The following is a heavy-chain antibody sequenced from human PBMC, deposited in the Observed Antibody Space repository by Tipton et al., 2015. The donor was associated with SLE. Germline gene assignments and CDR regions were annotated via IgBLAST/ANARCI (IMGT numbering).Heavy chain of an antibody. J-gene: IGHJ4*02. CDR3: AKDPLGSGPNFDY. V-gene: IGHV3-23*01. Sequence: SLRLSCAASGFTFTNNAMNWVRQAPGKGLEWVSGINSEGGTVYADSVKGRFTISRDISKNMVFLQMNSLRAEDTAIYYCAKDPLGSGPNFDYWGQGTLVTVSP. CDR2: INSEGGT. CDR1: GFTFTNNA. D-gene: IGHD3-10*01.